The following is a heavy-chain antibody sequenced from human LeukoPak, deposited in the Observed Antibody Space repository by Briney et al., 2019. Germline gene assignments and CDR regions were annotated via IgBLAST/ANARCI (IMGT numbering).Heavy chain of an antibody. V-gene: IGHV1-24*01. CDR1: GYTLTELS. D-gene: IGHD2-2*01. J-gene: IGHJ4*02. Sequence: ASVEVSCRVSGYTLTELSMHWVRQAPRKGLEWMGGFDPEDGETIYAQKFQGRVTMTEDTSTDTAYMELSSLRSEDTAVYYCATGPFHGVVPAAHYFDYWGQGTLVTVSS. CDR3: ATGPFHGVVPAAHYFDY. CDR2: FDPEDGET.